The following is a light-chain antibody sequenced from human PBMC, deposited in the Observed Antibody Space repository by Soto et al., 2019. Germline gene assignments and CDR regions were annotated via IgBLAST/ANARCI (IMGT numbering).Light chain of an antibody. J-gene: IGKJ2*01. Sequence: DIVVTQSPDSLAVSLGERATINCKSSQSILYSSNNKNYLAWYQQSPGQPPKLLIYWASTRESGVPDRLSGSGSGADFTLTISSLQAEDVAVYYCQQYYSTPPTFGQGTKLEIK. CDR3: QQYYSTPPT. V-gene: IGKV4-1*01. CDR2: WAS. CDR1: QSILYSSNNKNY.